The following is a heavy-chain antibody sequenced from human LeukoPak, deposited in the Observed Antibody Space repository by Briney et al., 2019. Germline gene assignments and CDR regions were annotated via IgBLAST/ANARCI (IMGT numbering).Heavy chain of an antibody. CDR1: GYTFTSYD. CDR3: ARGKAKPTYYYYGMDV. V-gene: IGHV1-8*01. CDR2: MNPNSGNT. J-gene: IGHJ6*02. Sequence: ASVKVSCKASGYTFTSYDINWVRQATGQGLEWMGWMNPNSGNTGYAQKFQGRVTMTRNTSISTAYMEPSSLRSEDTAVYYCARGKAKPTYYYYGMDVWGQGTTVTVSS.